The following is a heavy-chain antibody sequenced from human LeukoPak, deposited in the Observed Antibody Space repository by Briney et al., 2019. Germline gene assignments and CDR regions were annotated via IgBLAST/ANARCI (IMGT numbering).Heavy chain of an antibody. CDR2: ISAYNGNT. CDR1: GYTFTSYG. J-gene: IGHJ3*02. D-gene: IGHD2-21*02. Sequence: ASVKVSCKASGYTFTSYGISWVRQAPGQGLEWMGWISAYNGNTNYAQKLQGRVTMTTDTSTSTAYMELRSLRSDDTAVYYCARDPYCGGDCYSGVEAFDIWGQGTMVTVSS. CDR3: ARDPYCGGDCYSGVEAFDI. V-gene: IGHV1-18*01.